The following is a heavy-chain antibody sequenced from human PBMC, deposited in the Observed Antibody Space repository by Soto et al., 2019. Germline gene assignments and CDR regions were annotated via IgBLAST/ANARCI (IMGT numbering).Heavy chain of an antibody. V-gene: IGHV1-8*01. J-gene: IGHJ4*02. CDR2: MNPNSGNT. CDR3: ARATPYYYDRSGHYYY. Sequence: QVQLVQSGAEVKKPGASVKVSCKASGYTFTSYDINWVRQATGQGLEWMGWMNPNSGNTGYAQKFQGRVTMTRNTSISTAYMELSSLRSEDTAVYYCARATPYYYDRSGHYYYWGQGTVVTVSS. CDR1: GYTFTSYD. D-gene: IGHD3-22*01.